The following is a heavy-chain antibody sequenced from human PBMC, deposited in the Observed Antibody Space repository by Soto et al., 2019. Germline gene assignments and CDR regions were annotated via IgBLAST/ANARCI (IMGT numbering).Heavy chain of an antibody. CDR2: INHSGST. V-gene: IGHV4-34*01. CDR1: GGSFSGYY. Sequence: QVQLQQWGAGLLKPSETLSLTCAVYGGSFSGYYWSWIRQPPGKGLEWIGEINHSGSTNYNPSLKSRINISVDTSKNQFSLKLSSVTAADTAVYYCATKTYYYDSSRPAFDYWGQGTLVTVSS. J-gene: IGHJ4*02. D-gene: IGHD3-22*01. CDR3: ATKTYYYDSSRPAFDY.